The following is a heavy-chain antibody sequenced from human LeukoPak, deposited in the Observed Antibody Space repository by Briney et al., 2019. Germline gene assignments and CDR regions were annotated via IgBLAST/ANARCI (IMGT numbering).Heavy chain of an antibody. CDR1: GFTFSSYG. D-gene: IGHD1-1*01. CDR2: IWYDGSNK. CDR3: ARDDCTTPSCLTT. Sequence: GGSLRLSCAASGFTFSSYGMQWVRQAPGKGLEWVAVIWYDGSNKYYADSVKGRFTISRDNSKNTLYLQMNSLRAEDTAVYHCARDDCTTPSCLTTWGQGTLVTVSS. J-gene: IGHJ5*02. V-gene: IGHV3-33*01.